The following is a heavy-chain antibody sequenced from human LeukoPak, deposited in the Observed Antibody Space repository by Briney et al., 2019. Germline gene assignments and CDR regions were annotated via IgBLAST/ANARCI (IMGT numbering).Heavy chain of an antibody. V-gene: IGHV3-74*01. CDR3: AKPSGNCVDY. J-gene: IGHJ4*02. Sequence: GGTLRLSCAASGFTFSSYGMSWVRQAPGKGLVWVSRINSDGSSTSYADSVKGRFTISRDNSKNTLFLQMNSLRPEDTGVYFCAKPSGNCVDYWGQGTLVTVSS. D-gene: IGHD1-26*01. CDR2: INSDGSST. CDR1: GFTFSSYG.